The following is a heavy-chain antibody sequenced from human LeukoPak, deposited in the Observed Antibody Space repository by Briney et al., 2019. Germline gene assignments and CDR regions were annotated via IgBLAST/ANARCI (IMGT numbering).Heavy chain of an antibody. J-gene: IGHJ5*02. D-gene: IGHD6-13*01. CDR1: GFTFSSYS. V-gene: IGHV3-21*01. CDR2: ISSSSSYI. CDR3: VGPVSSSWYEGNWFDP. Sequence: GGSLRLSCAASGFTFSSYSMNWVRQAPGKGLEWVSSISSSSSYIYYADSAKGRFTISRDNAKNSLYLQMNSLRAEDTAVYYCVGPVSSSWYEGNWFDPWGQGTLVTVSS.